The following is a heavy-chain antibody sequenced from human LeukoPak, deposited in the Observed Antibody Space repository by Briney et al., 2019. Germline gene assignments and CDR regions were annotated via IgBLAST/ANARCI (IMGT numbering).Heavy chain of an antibody. CDR3: ARSGYSYGYGFSSSWWDFDY. D-gene: IGHD5-18*01. J-gene: IGHJ4*02. V-gene: IGHV4-30-2*01. Sequence: PSQTLSLTCTVSGGSVRSGNYYWSWIRQPPGKGLEWIGYIYDGGSTYYNPSLKSRVTISVDKSKNQFYLKLSSVTAADTAVYYCARSGYSYGYGFSSSWWDFDYWGLGTLVTVSS. CDR2: IYDGGST. CDR1: GGSVRSGNYY.